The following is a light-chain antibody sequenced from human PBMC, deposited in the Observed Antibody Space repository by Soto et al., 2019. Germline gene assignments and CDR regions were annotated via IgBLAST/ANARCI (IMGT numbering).Light chain of an antibody. CDR3: QQSFSMPWT. Sequence: DIQLTQSPSSPSASEGDKVTITCRASQSIRSYLNWVQQKPGKAPNLLIYAASNLQSGVPSRFTGSGSGTDFTLTISSLQPEDSATYFCQQSFSMPWTFGQGTKVDIK. V-gene: IGKV1-39*01. CDR1: QSIRSY. J-gene: IGKJ1*01. CDR2: AAS.